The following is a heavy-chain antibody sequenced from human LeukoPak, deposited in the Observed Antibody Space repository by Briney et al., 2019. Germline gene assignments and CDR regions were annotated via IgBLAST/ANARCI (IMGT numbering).Heavy chain of an antibody. Sequence: SVKVSCKASGDTFSSYAISWVRQAPGQGLEWMGGIIPIFGTANYAQKFQGRVTITADESTSTAYMELSSLRSEDTAVYYCARDPRDYGENYYYYYMDVWGKGTTVTVSS. CDR2: IIPIFGTA. V-gene: IGHV1-69*13. D-gene: IGHD4-17*01. J-gene: IGHJ6*03. CDR3: ARDPRDYGENYYYYYMDV. CDR1: GDTFSSYA.